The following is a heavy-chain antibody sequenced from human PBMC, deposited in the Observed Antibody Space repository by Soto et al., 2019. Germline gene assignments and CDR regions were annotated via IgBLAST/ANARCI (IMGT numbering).Heavy chain of an antibody. V-gene: IGHV1-3*01. CDR2: INAGNGNT. CDR3: ARALDIVEENPWITHDAFDI. Sequence: VASVKVSCKASGYTFTSYAMHWVRQAPGQRLEWMGWINAGNGNTKYSQKFQGRVTITRDTSASTAYMELSSLRSEDTAVYYCARALDIVEENPWITHDAFDIWGQGTMVTVSS. D-gene: IGHD2-2*03. CDR1: GYTFTSYA. J-gene: IGHJ3*02.